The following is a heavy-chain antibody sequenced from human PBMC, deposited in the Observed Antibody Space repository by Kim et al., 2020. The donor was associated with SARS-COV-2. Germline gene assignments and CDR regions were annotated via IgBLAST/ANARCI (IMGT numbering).Heavy chain of an antibody. CDR2: MYYTGNT. J-gene: IGHJ5*02. CDR1: GGSIRTKNTY. CDR3: AKQGALDP. V-gene: IGHV4-39*01. Sequence: SETLSLTCTVSGGSIRTKNTYWAWIRQPPGKGLEWIGSMYYTGNTYYNPSLKSRVTISADTSKTQFSLNLKSVTATDTSIYYCAKQGALDPWGQGILVTVSS.